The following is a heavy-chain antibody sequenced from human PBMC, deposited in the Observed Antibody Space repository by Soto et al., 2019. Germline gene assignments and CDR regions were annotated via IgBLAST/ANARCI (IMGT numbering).Heavy chain of an antibody. CDR3: ARDLAVAGTSRTFDI. V-gene: IGHV3-21*01. D-gene: IGHD6-19*01. Sequence: GGSLRLSCAASGFTFSSYSMNWVRQAPGKGPEWVSCISSSSSYIYYADSVKGRFTISRDNAKNSLYLQMNSLRAEDTAVYYCARDLAVAGTSRTFDIWGQGTTVTVSS. CDR1: GFTFSSYS. J-gene: IGHJ3*02. CDR2: ISSSSSYI.